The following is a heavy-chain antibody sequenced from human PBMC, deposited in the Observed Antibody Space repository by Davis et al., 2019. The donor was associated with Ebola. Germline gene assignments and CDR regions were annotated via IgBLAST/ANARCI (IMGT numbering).Heavy chain of an antibody. D-gene: IGHD3-3*01. J-gene: IGHJ6*02. CDR1: GYTFTSYG. V-gene: IGHV1-18*01. Sequence: ASVKVSCKASGYTFTSYGISWVRQAPGQGLEWMGWISAYNGNTNYAQKLQGRVTMTTDTSTRTAYMELRSLRSDDTAVYYCASHPLRFLEWLQPHYYYGMDVWGQGTTVTVSS. CDR2: ISAYNGNT. CDR3: ASHPLRFLEWLQPHYYYGMDV.